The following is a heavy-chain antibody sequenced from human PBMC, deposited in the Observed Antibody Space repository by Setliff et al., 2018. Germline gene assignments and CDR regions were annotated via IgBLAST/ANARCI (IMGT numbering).Heavy chain of an antibody. CDR1: GFSFSSYA. D-gene: IGHD3-3*01. J-gene: IGHJ4*01. V-gene: IGHV3-23*01. CDR2: IIGSGIST. Sequence: VGSLRLSCAASGFSFSSYAMSWVRQAPGKGLEWVSSIIGSGISTYYADSVQGRFTISRDNHKNTLHLQMNSLRVEDTAIYYCAKSPHDFWSGRVFFDYWGQGILVTVSS. CDR3: AKSPHDFWSGRVFFDY.